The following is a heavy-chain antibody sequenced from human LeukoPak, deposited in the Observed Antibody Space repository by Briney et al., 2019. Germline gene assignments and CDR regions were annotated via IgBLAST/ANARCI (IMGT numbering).Heavy chain of an antibody. J-gene: IGHJ4*02. CDR3: AKPRYSYGSGYFDY. D-gene: IGHD5-18*01. CDR1: GFTVSSNY. V-gene: IGHV3-53*01. CDR2: IYSGGST. Sequence: PGGSLRLSCAASGFTVSSNYMSWVRQAPGKGLEWVSVIYSGGSTYYADSVKGRFTISRDNSKNTLYLQMNSLRAEDTAVYYCAKPRYSYGSGYFDYWGQGTLVTVSS.